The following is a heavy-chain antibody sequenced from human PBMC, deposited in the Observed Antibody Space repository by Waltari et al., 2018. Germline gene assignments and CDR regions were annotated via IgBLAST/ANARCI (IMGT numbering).Heavy chain of an antibody. V-gene: IGHV3-74*01. CDR1: GFTFSSYW. J-gene: IGHJ6*02. Sequence: EVQLVESGGGLVQPGGSLRLSCAASGFTFSSYWMHWVRKAPGKGLVLCSLINIDGCSTSDADSVKGRFTISRDNAKNTLYLQTNSLRAEDTAVYYCAREDRGYSNYYGMDVWGQGTTVTVSS. D-gene: IGHD4-4*01. CDR3: AREDRGYSNYYGMDV. CDR2: INIDGCST.